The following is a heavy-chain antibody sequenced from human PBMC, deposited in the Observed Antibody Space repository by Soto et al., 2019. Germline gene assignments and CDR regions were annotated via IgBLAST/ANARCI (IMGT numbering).Heavy chain of an antibody. Sequence: QVQLVQSGAEMKEPGSSVKVSCKTSGGTFSSSAISWLRQALGQGLEWMGGIIPLFRTPDYAQKFQGRVTXAXDXPTSTAYMELSSLRSEDTAVYYCARDNDRLQLGGNYYYILDVWGQGTTITVSS. CDR3: ARDNDRLQLGGNYYYILDV. CDR2: IIPLFRTP. D-gene: IGHD4-4*01. CDR1: GGTFSSSA. J-gene: IGHJ6*02. V-gene: IGHV1-69*05.